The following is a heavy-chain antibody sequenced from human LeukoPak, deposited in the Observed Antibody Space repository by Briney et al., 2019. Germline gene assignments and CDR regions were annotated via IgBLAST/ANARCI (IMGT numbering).Heavy chain of an antibody. J-gene: IGHJ4*02. V-gene: IGHV4-34*01. Sequence: NPSETLSLTCAVYGGSFSGYYWSWIRQPPGKGLEWIGEINHSGSTNYNPSLKSRVTISVDTSKNQFSLKLSSVTAADTAVYYRARALHLDYWGQGTLVTVSS. CDR2: INHSGST. CDR3: ARALHLDY. CDR1: GGSFSGYY.